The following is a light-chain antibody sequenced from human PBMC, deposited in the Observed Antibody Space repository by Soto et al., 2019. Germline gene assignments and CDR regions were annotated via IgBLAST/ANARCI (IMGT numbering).Light chain of an antibody. CDR3: QQYDSSPRT. CDR2: GAS. V-gene: IGKV3-20*01. J-gene: IGKJ1*01. CDR1: QNINSNY. Sequence: EIVLTQSPGTLSLSPGERATLSCRASQNINSNYLAWYQQKPGQSPRVLMYGASSRAPGIPDRFSGSASETDFTHTISRLEPEDFAVYYCQQYDSSPRTFGQGTKVEIK.